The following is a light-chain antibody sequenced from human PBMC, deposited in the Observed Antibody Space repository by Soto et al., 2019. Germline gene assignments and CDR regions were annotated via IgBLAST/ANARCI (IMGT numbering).Light chain of an antibody. Sequence: EIVMTQSPATLSVSPGERATLSCRASQSVSSNLAWYQQTPGQPPRLLVYGASTRATGIPARSSGSGSGTEFTLTISSLQSEDFAVYYCQQYNNWPWTFGQGTQVEIK. CDR3: QQYNNWPWT. J-gene: IGKJ1*01. CDR1: QSVSSN. CDR2: GAS. V-gene: IGKV3-15*01.